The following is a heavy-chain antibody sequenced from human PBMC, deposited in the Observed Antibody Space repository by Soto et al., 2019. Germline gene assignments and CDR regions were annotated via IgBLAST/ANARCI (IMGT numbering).Heavy chain of an antibody. CDR3: ERDHLGPGIFDY. CDR2: IWYDGSEK. CDR1: GFTFSNYG. D-gene: IGHD1-26*01. J-gene: IGHJ4*02. V-gene: IGHV3-33*01. Sequence: PGGSLRLSCAASGFTFSNYGMHWVRQAPGKGLEWVAVIWYDGSEKYYADSVKGRFTISRDNSKNTLYLQMNSLRVEDTAVYYCERDHLGPGIFDYWGQGTLVTVSS.